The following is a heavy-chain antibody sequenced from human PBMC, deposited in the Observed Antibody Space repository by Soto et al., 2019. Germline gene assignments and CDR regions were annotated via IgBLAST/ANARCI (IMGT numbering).Heavy chain of an antibody. D-gene: IGHD3-9*01. J-gene: IGHJ6*02. Sequence: PGGSLRLSCAASGFTVSSNYMSWVRQAPGKGLEWVSVIYSGGSTYYADSVRGRFTISRDDSKNTLYLQMNSLRAEDTAVYYCARQTGSYYFYGMDVWGQGTSVTVSS. CDR3: ARQTGSYYFYGMDV. CDR2: IYSGGST. V-gene: IGHV3-66*04. CDR1: GFTVSSNY.